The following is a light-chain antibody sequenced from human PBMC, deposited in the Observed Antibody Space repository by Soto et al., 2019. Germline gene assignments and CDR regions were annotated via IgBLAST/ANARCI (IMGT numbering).Light chain of an antibody. CDR1: QGINSY. J-gene: IGKJ1*01. CDR3: QQYYSYPWT. Sequence: AIRVTQSPSSLSASAGDRVTITCRASQGINSYLAWYQQKPGKAPNLLIYGASTLQSGVPSRFRGSGSGTDFTLTISRLQSEDSATYYCQQYYSYPWTFGQGTKVEIE. CDR2: GAS. V-gene: IGKV1-8*01.